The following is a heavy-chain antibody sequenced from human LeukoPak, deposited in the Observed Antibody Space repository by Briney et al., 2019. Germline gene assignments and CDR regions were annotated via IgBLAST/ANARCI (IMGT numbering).Heavy chain of an antibody. CDR3: AKDLQAATNEYNWFDP. J-gene: IGHJ5*02. CDR2: ISYDGSNK. D-gene: IGHD6-25*01. V-gene: IGHV3-30*04. CDR1: GFTFRSFA. Sequence: GGSLRLSCAASGFTFRSFAMHWVRQAPGKGLGWVAVISYDGSNKYYADSVKGRFTISRDNSKHTLYLQMNSLRAEDTAVYYCAKDLQAATNEYNWFDPWGQGTLVTVSP.